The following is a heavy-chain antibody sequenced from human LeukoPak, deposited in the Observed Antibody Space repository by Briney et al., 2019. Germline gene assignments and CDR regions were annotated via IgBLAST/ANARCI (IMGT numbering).Heavy chain of an antibody. CDR1: GYTFTGYY. V-gene: IGHV1-2*02. D-gene: IGHD6-19*01. J-gene: IGHJ4*02. CDR2: INPNSGGT. CDR3: VRDHIGAVAGTVY. Sequence: ASVKVSCKASGYTFTGYYMHWVRQAPGQGLEWMGWINPNSGGTNYAQKFQGRVTMTRDTSISTAYMELSRLRSDDTAVYYCVRDHIGAVAGTVYWGQGTLVTVSS.